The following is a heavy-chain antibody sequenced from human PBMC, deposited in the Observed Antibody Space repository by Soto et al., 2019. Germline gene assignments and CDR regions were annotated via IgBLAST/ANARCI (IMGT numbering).Heavy chain of an antibody. D-gene: IGHD3-10*01. CDR3: ARDGRLLWFGELLPPLYYYYYYMDV. Sequence: GGSLRLSCAASGFTFSSYWMSWVRQAPGKGLEWVANIKQDGSEKYYVDSVKGRFTISRDNAKNSLYLQMNSLRAEDTAVYYCARDGRLLWFGELLPPLYYYYYYMDVWGKGTTVTVSS. V-gene: IGHV3-7*01. J-gene: IGHJ6*03. CDR2: IKQDGSEK. CDR1: GFTFSSYW.